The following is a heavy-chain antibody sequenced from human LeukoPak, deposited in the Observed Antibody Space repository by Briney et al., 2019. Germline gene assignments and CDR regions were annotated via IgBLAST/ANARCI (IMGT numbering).Heavy chain of an antibody. CDR3: GYGAGMDV. CDR1: GGSIISSSYY. CDR2: IYYSGST. J-gene: IGHJ6*02. Sequence: SETLSLTCTVSGGSIISSSYYWGWIRQPPGKGLEWIGSIYYSGSTYYNPSLKSRVTISVDTSKNQFSLKLSSVTAADTAVYYCGYGAGMDVWGQGTTVTVSS. D-gene: IGHD1-26*01. V-gene: IGHV4-39*01.